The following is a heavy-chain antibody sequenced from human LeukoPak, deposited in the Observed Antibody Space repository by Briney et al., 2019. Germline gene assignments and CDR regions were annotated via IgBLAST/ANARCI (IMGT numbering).Heavy chain of an antibody. J-gene: IGHJ4*02. CDR3: ARTRGVGLRSEHYFDY. D-gene: IGHD4-17*01. V-gene: IGHV3-21*01. Sequence: GGSLRLSCAASGFTFSSYSMNWVRQAPGKGLEWASSISSSSSYIYYADSVKGRFTISRDNAKNSLYLQMNSLRAEDTAVYYCARTRGVGLRSEHYFDYWGQGTLVTVSS. CDR1: GFTFSSYS. CDR2: ISSSSSYI.